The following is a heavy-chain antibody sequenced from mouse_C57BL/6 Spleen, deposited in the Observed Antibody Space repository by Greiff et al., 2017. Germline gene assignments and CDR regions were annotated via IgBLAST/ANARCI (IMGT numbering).Heavy chain of an antibody. CDR3: TGMITGAMEY. V-gene: IGHV1-80*01. Sequence: VQLLQSGAELVKPGASVKISCKASGYAFSSYWMNWVKQRPGKGLEWIGQIYPGDGATNYNGKFKGKATLTADKSSSTAYMQLSSLTSEDSAVXFCTGMITGAMEYWGQGPSVTVSS. D-gene: IGHD2-4*01. J-gene: IGHJ4*01. CDR2: IYPGDGAT. CDR1: GYAFSSYW.